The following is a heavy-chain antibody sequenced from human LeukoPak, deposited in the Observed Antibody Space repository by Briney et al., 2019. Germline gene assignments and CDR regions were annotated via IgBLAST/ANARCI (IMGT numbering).Heavy chain of an antibody. CDR3: AKRAAAGPDAWFDP. D-gene: IGHD6-13*01. CDR2: ISYDGSNK. CDR1: GFTFSSYA. J-gene: IGHJ5*02. V-gene: IGHV3-30-3*02. Sequence: GGSLRLSCAASGFTFSSYAMHWVRQAPGKGLEWVAVISYDGSNKYYADSVKGRFTISRDNSKNTLYLQMNSLRAEDTAVYYCAKRAAAGPDAWFDPWGQGTLVTVSS.